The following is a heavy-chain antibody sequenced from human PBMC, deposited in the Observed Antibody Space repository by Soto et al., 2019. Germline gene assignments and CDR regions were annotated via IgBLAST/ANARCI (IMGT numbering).Heavy chain of an antibody. D-gene: IGHD2-2*01. Sequence: EXLKIYCHSSGYXFFSFWIVWVRHVPGNGLECVGRIDPGDSSATYSPTFQGHVTISADRSTRSAYLQWRSLRASDTAIYFCARRYCSRAECYSDSWGQGSLVTVSS. V-gene: IGHV5-10-1*01. CDR3: ARRYCSRAECYSDS. CDR2: IDPGDSSA. CDR1: GYXFFSFW. J-gene: IGHJ4*02.